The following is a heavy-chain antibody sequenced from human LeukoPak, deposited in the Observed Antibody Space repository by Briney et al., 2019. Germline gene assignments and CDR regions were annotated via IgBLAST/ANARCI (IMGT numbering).Heavy chain of an antibody. D-gene: IGHD3-10*01. CDR2: FSLDTDRI. V-gene: IGHV3-9*01. Sequence: PGGSLRLSCAASGFTFDDYTMHWVRQGPGKGLEWVAGFSLDTDRIDYADSVRGRFTVSKDDAKKTLYLQMNNLRTEDTALYYCTKDITPGGADVWGQGTTVTVSS. CDR1: GFTFDDYT. J-gene: IGHJ6*02. CDR3: TKDITPGGADV.